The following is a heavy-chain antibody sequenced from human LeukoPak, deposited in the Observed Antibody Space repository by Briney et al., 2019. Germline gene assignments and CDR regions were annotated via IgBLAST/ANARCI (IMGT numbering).Heavy chain of an antibody. D-gene: IGHD4-11*01. V-gene: IGHV3-21*01. CDR2: ISSGSTYI. CDR3: ARDSSNYVSWFDP. J-gene: IGHJ5*02. CDR1: GFTFSDYS. Sequence: TGGSLRLSCAASGFTFSDYSMNWVRQAPGKGLEWVSSISSGSTYIYYADSVKGRFTISRDNAKNSLYLQMNSLRAEDTAVYYCARDSSNYVSWFDPWGQGTLVTVSS.